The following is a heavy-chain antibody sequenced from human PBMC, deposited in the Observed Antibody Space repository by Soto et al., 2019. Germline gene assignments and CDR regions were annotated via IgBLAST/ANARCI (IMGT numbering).Heavy chain of an antibody. CDR3: VRRLLPDH. CDR2: IYYSGTT. V-gene: IGHV4-59*08. Sequence: SETLSLTCTVSGGSMSGYYWSWIRQPPGKGLEWIGYIYYSGTTNYNPSLKSRVTISIDTSKNQFSLNLSSVTAADRAVYYCVRRLLPDHWGQGTLVTVSS. CDR1: GGSMSGYY. D-gene: IGHD3-10*01. J-gene: IGHJ4*02.